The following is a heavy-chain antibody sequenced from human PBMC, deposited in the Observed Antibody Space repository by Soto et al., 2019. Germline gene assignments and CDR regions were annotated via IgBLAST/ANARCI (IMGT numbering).Heavy chain of an antibody. D-gene: IGHD2-8*01. V-gene: IGHV3-66*01. CDR3: ARWVTVYGGLDY. J-gene: IGHJ4*02. CDR2: TYSAGTT. Sequence: EVKLVESGGGLVQPGGSLRLSCAASGFMVSNNYMSWVRQAPGKGLEWVSVTYSAGTTNYADSVKGRFTISRDNSKNTLDLQMNRLRADDTAMYYCARWVTVYGGLDYWGQGTLVTVSS. CDR1: GFMVSNNY.